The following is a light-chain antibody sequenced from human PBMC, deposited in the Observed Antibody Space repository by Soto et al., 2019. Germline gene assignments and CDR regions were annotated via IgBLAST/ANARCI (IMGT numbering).Light chain of an antibody. CDR1: SGHSSYA. J-gene: IGLJ3*02. Sequence: QSVLTQSPSASASLGASVKLTCTLSSGHSSYAIAWHQQQPEKGPRYLMKLNSDDSHSKGDGIPDRFSGSSSGAERYLTISSLQSEDEADYYCQTWGTGIWVFGGGTQLTVL. V-gene: IGLV4-69*01. CDR2: LNSDDSH. CDR3: QTWGTGIWV.